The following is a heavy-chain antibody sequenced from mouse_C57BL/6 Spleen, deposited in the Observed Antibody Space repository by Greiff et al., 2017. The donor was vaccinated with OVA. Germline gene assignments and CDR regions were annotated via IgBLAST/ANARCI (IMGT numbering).Heavy chain of an antibody. CDR3: ATRQLRGVYAMDY. V-gene: IGHV1-9*01. CDR2: ILPGSGST. CDR1: GYTFTGYW. D-gene: IGHD3-2*02. J-gene: IGHJ4*01. Sequence: QVVVVASGAELMKPGASVKLSCKATGYTFTGYWIEWVKQRPGHGLEWIGEILPGSGSTNYNEKFKGKATFTADTSSNTAYMQLSSLTTEDSAIYYCATRQLRGVYAMDYWGQGTSVTVSS.